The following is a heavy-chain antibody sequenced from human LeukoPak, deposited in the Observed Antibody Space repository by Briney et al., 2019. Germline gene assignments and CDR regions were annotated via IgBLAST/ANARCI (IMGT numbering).Heavy chain of an antibody. D-gene: IGHD3-10*01. J-gene: IGHJ4*02. V-gene: IGHV4-34*01. Sequence: PSETLSLTCAVYGGSFSGYYWSWIRQPPGKGLEWIGEINHSGSTNYNPSLKSRVTISVDTSKNQFSLELSSVTAADTAVYYCARGEGRPFDYWGQGTLVTVSS. CDR2: INHSGST. CDR3: ARGEGRPFDY. CDR1: GGSFSGYY.